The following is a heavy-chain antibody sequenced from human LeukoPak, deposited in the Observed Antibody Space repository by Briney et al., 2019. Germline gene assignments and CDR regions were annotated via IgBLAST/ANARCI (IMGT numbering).Heavy chain of an antibody. CDR3: ARVPLYYDILTGYRD. Sequence: SETESLTCAVYGPSFSGNYGGWVRHPRGKGREWLGEIDHSGSTNYNPSLKSRVTISVDTSKNQFSLKLSSVTAADTAVYYCARVPLYYDILTGYRDWGQGTLVTVSS. J-gene: IGHJ4*02. CDR1: GPSFSGNY. V-gene: IGHV4-34*01. CDR2: IDHSGST. D-gene: IGHD3-9*01.